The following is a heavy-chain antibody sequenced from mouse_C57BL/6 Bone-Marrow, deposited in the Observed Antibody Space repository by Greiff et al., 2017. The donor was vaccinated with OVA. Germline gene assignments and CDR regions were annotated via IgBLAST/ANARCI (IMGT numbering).Heavy chain of an antibody. CDR1: GYAFSSYW. V-gene: IGHV1-80*01. J-gene: IGHJ3*01. D-gene: IGHD1-2*01. Sequence: QVQLQQSGAELVKPGASVKISCKASGYAFSSYWMNRVKQRPGKGLEWIGQIYPGDGDTNYNGKFKGKATLTADKSSSTAYMQLSSLTSEDSAVYFCARYGFYWFAYWGQGTLVTVSA. CDR3: ARYGFYWFAY. CDR2: IYPGDGDT.